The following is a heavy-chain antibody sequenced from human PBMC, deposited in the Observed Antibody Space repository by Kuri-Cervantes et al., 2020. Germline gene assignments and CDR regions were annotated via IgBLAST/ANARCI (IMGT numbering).Heavy chain of an antibody. V-gene: IGHV3-7*01. CDR1: GFTFSSYW. Sequence: GGSLRLSCAASGFTFSSYWMSWVRQAPGKGLEWVANIKQDGSEKYYVDSVKDRFTISRDTAKNSLYLQMNSLRAEDTAVYYCARDFYYDTSGYCDYWGQGTLVTVSS. CDR2: IKQDGSEK. CDR3: ARDFYYDTSGYCDY. J-gene: IGHJ4*02. D-gene: IGHD3-22*01.